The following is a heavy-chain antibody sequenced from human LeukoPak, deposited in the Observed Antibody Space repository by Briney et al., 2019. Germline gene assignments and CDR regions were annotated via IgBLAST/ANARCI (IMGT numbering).Heavy chain of an antibody. J-gene: IGHJ5*02. Sequence: PGGSLRLSCAPSGFTFSGSAMHGVRRASGKGLGGVGRFRSKANSYATAYAASVKGRFTISRDDSKNTAYLQMNSLKTEDTAVYYCTRPGDGVSGWSGWFDPWGQGTLVTVSS. CDR2: FRSKANSYAT. CDR3: TRPGDGVSGWSGWFDP. CDR1: GFTFSGSA. D-gene: IGHD6-19*01. V-gene: IGHV3-73*01.